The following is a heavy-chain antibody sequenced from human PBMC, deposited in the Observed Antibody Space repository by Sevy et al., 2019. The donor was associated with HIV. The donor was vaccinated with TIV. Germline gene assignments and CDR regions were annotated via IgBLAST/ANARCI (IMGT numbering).Heavy chain of an antibody. Sequence: SETLSLNCTVSGDSVTNYYWNWIRQPAGKGLEWIGRIYTSGNTNSGNTNYNPSLKSRVTMSVDTSKNRFSLKLTSVTAADTAVYYCASGRGYSYSLNYWGQGTVFTVSS. D-gene: IGHD2-2*03. V-gene: IGHV4-4*07. CDR3: ASGRGYSYSLNY. J-gene: IGHJ4*02. CDR2: IYTSGNT. CDR1: GDSVTNYY.